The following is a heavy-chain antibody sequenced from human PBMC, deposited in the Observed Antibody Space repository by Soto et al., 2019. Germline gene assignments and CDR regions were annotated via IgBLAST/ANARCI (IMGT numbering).Heavy chain of an antibody. CDR2: IYYSGST. V-gene: IGHV4-31*03. D-gene: IGHD2-21*01. Sequence: QVQLQESGPGLVKPSQTLSLTCTVSGGSISSGGYYWSWIRQHPGKGLEWIGYIYYSGSTYYNPSLKSRVTISVDTSKNQFSLKLSSVTAADTAAYYCARAGMVVKRVNWFDPWGQGTLVTVSS. J-gene: IGHJ5*02. CDR3: ARAGMVVKRVNWFDP. CDR1: GGSISSGGYY.